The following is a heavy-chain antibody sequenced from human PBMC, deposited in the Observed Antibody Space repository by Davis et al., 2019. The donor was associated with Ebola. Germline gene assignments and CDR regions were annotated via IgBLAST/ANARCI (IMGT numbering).Heavy chain of an antibody. Sequence: PGGSLRLSCAASGFTISNYWMAWVRQAPGKGLEWVANMNQDGSQKYFVDSGRGRFTISRDNAENSLFLQMSSLRADDTAVYYCGATGVDYLDYWGQGTLVTVSS. CDR3: GATGVDYLDY. V-gene: IGHV3-7*01. CDR1: GFTISNYW. D-gene: IGHD1-1*01. CDR2: MNQDGSQK. J-gene: IGHJ4*02.